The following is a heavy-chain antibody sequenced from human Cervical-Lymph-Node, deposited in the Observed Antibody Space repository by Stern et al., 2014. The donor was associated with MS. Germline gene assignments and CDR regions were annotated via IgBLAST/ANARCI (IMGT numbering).Heavy chain of an antibody. CDR2: ISSRSTTI. CDR1: GFTFSNYA. V-gene: IGHV3-48*01. Sequence: EVHLVESGGGLVQPGGSLRLSCAASGFTFSNYAMTWVRQAPGKGLEWISYISSRSTTIYYADSVKGRFTISRDDAFNSLFLQMNSLRVDDMAVYYCARTSPGFDYWGQGTLVTVSS. CDR3: ARTSPGFDY. J-gene: IGHJ4*02.